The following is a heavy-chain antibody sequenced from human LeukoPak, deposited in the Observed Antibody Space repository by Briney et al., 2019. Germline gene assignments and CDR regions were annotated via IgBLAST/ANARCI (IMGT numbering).Heavy chain of an antibody. D-gene: IGHD6-13*01. V-gene: IGHV4-59*01. Sequence: SETLSLTCTVSGGSIRSYYWSWMRQPPGKGLEWIGYIYYSGSTNYNPSLKSRVTISVDTSKNQFSLKLSSVTAADTAVYYCARDDDYSSSWYNAFDIWGQGTMVTVSS. CDR1: GGSIRSYY. CDR3: ARDDDYSSSWYNAFDI. CDR2: IYYSGST. J-gene: IGHJ3*02.